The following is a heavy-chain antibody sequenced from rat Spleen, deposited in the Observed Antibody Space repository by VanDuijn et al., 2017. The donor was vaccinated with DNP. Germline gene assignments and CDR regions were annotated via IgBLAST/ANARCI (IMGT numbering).Heavy chain of an antibody. CDR3: ARPNYGGYEGWFAY. CDR2: INFDGRRI. J-gene: IGHJ3*01. Sequence: EVQLVESGGDLVQPGRSLKLSCVASGFTFNYYWMAWIRQAPKKSLDWVATINFDGRRIYYRDSVKGRFTISRDNTKSSLYLQMDSLRSEDTATYYCARPNYGGYEGWFAYWGQGTLVTVSS. V-gene: IGHV5-7*01. CDR1: GFTFNYYW. D-gene: IGHD1-11*01.